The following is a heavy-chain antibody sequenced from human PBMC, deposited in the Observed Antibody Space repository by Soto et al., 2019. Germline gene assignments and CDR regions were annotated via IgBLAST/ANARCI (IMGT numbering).Heavy chain of an antibody. Sequence: PGGSLRLSCAASGFTFSDYWMTWVRQAPGKGLECVASIKHDGGEKFSVDSVKGRFTISRDNAENSLYLQMNSLRAEDTAVYYCARGHWDLDLWGRGTLVTVSS. CDR2: IKHDGGEK. CDR3: ARGHWDLDL. J-gene: IGHJ2*01. D-gene: IGHD7-27*01. V-gene: IGHV3-7*01. CDR1: GFTFSDYW.